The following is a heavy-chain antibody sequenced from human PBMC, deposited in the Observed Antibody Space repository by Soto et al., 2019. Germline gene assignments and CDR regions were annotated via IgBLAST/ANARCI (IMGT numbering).Heavy chain of an antibody. CDR3: AALSDYGGNHFDY. CDR1: GGSISSYY. Sequence: LXXTCTVSGGSISSYYWSWIRQPPGKGLEXXXXXXXXGXXXYKXXIKXXXXXXXEXXXNXXXLKLSSVTAADTAVYYCAALSDYGGNHFDYWGQGTLVTVSS. CDR2: XXXXGXX. V-gene: IGHV4-59*01. D-gene: IGHD4-17*01. J-gene: IGHJ4*02.